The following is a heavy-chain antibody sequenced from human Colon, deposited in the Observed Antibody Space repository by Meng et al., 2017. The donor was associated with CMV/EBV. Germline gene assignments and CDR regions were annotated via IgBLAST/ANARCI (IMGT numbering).Heavy chain of an antibody. V-gene: IGHV3-48*03. J-gene: IGHJ4*02. D-gene: IGHD4-23*01. CDR2: ISSSGRTI. Sequence: GESLKISCAASGFTFSSYEMNWVRQAPGKGLEWVSYISSSGRTIYYADSVKGRFTISRDSAKNSLYLQMNSLRAEDTAVYYCTRGNSHAHDYWGQGTLVTVSS. CDR3: TRGNSHAHDY. CDR1: GFTFSSYE.